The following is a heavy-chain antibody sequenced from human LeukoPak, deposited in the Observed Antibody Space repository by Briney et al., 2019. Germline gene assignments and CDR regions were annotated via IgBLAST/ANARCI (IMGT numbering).Heavy chain of an antibody. Sequence: SETLSLTCAVYGGSFSGSCWSWLRQPPGKGLEWLAEINHSAITNYNPSLKSRVTTSVHTSKNQFSLKVSSVTAADTAVYYCARYYGSGSKTVRAIDYWGQGTLVIVSS. V-gene: IGHV4-34*01. J-gene: IGHJ4*02. CDR2: INHSAIT. CDR3: ARYYGSGSKTVRAIDY. CDR1: GGSFSGSC. D-gene: IGHD3-10*01.